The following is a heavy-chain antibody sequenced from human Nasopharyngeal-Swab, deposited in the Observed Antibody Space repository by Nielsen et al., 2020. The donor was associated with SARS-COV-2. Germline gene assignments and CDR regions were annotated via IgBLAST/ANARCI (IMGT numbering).Heavy chain of an antibody. CDR2: ITFYSGTT. D-gene: IGHD4-17*01. CDR1: GDTLSSYG. Sequence: ASVKVSCKASGDTLSSYGITWLRQAPGQGLEWLGWITFYSGTTRYAQKFQGRVTLTKDTSTTSAYMELRSLRSDDTAVYYCASMGTTVTPGSDYWGQGTQVTVSS. CDR3: ASMGTTVTPGSDY. J-gene: IGHJ4*02. V-gene: IGHV1-18*01.